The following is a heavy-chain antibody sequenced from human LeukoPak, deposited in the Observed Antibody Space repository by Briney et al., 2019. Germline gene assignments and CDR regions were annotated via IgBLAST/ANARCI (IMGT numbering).Heavy chain of an antibody. D-gene: IGHD3-10*01. V-gene: IGHV4-59*01. Sequence: SETLSLTCTVSGGSISSYYWSWIRQPPGKGLEWIGYIYYSGSTNYHPSLKSRVTISVDTSKNQFSLKLSSVTAADTAVYYCARGNYYGSGSYAYFDYWGQGTLVTVSS. J-gene: IGHJ4*02. CDR3: ARGNYYGSGSYAYFDY. CDR1: GGSISSYY. CDR2: IYYSGST.